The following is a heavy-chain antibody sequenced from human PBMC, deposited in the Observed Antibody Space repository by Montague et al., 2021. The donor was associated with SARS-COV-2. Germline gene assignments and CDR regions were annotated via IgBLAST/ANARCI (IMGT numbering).Heavy chain of an antibody. D-gene: IGHD3-10*01. CDR2: ISGSGGST. Sequence: SLRLSCAASGFTFSSYAMNWVRQAPGKGLEWVSAISGSGGSTYYADSVKGRFTISRDNSKNTLYLQMNSLRAGDTAVYYCAKDRPLLLFGELPDFFDFWGQGTLVTVSS. V-gene: IGHV3-23*01. J-gene: IGHJ4*02. CDR3: AKDRPLLLFGELPDFFDF. CDR1: GFTFSSYA.